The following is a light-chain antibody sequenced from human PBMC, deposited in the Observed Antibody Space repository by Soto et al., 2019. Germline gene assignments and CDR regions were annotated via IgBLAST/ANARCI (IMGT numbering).Light chain of an antibody. Sequence: QSALTQPASVSGSPGQSITISCSGTSNDVGGYDYVSWYQQHPGKAPKLVIYKVSNRPSWVSNRFSGSKSGNTASLTISGLQPEDEADYYCNSYTSSSTLVFGGGTKLTVL. CDR2: KVS. J-gene: IGLJ2*01. V-gene: IGLV2-14*01. CDR1: SNDVGGYDY. CDR3: NSYTSSSTLV.